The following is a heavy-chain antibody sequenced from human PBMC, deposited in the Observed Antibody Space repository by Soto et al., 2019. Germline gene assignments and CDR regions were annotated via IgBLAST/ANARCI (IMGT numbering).Heavy chain of an antibody. Sequence: AETLSLTCTVSGGSISSYYWSWIRQPPGKGLEWIGYIYYSGSINYNPSLESRVTTSVDTSKNQFSLNLTSVPAADTAVYYCARHASYYCSGGSCYSGAFDIWGQGTMVTVSS. CDR2: IYYSGSI. CDR3: ARHASYYCSGGSCYSGAFDI. CDR1: GGSISSYY. D-gene: IGHD2-15*01. J-gene: IGHJ3*02. V-gene: IGHV4-59*01.